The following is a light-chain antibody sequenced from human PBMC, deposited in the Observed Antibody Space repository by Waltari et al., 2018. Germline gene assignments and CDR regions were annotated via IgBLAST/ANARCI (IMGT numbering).Light chain of an antibody. CDR1: QNVNSN. CDR2: GAS. CDR3: HQYNNWPPYT. V-gene: IGKV3-15*01. J-gene: IGKJ2*01. Sequence: TQSPATLSVSPGDRATLTCRASQNVNSNLAWYQQKPGQAPRLLIYGASSTAPGIPARFSGSGSGTDFTLTISSLQSEDFAVYYCHQYNNWPPYTFGQGTKLEIK.